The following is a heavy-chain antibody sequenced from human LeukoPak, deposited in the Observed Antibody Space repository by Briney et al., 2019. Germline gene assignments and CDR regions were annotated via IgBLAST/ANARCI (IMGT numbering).Heavy chain of an antibody. CDR1: GYTFSDHY. J-gene: IGHJ5*02. V-gene: IGHV1-2*02. Sequence: AASWKFSCQTSGYTFSDHYLHWVRQAHGQGLEWMRWINPNSGGTNYAQKFQGRVTMTRDTSISTAYMDLSRLTSDDTAVYYCARDRAGGSGTNWFDPWGQGTLVTVSS. D-gene: IGHD3-10*01. CDR3: ARDRAGGSGTNWFDP. CDR2: INPNSGGT.